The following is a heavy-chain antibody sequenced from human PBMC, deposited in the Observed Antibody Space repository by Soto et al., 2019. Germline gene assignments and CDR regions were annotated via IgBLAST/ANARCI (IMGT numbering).Heavy chain of an antibody. J-gene: IGHJ6*02. CDR2: IYYSGSA. Sequence: QLQLQESGPGLVKPSETLSLTCTVSGGSISSSSYYWGWIRQPPGKGLEWIGSIYYSGSAYYNPSLKSRVTISVDTSKNQFSLKLSSVTAADTAVYYCARGRYYYYGMDVWGQGTTVTVSS. CDR3: ARGRYYYYGMDV. V-gene: IGHV4-39*01. CDR1: GGSISSSSYY.